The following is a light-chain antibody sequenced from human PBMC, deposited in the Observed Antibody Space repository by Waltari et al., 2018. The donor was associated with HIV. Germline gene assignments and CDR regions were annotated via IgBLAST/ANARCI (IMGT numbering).Light chain of an antibody. CDR3: QQYDDWPRT. CDR2: GAS. Sequence: EKVMTQSPATLSVSPGERVTLSCRASQSVSSNFAWFQQKPGQAPRLLIYGASSRATGVPARFTGSGSGTEFTLTISSLQSEDLAVYYCQQYDDWPRTFGQGTKVEIK. J-gene: IGKJ1*01. V-gene: IGKV3-15*01. CDR1: QSVSSN.